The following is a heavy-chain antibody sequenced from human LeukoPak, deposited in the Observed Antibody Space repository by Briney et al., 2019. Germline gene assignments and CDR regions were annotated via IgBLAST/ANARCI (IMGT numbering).Heavy chain of an antibody. CDR1: GFTDSSNY. V-gene: IGHV3-53*01. CDR2: IYSGGST. CDR3: ARSLGGAVTTEAFDY. Sequence: PGGSLRLSCAASGFTDSSNYMSWVRQAPGKGLEWVSVIYSGGSTYYADSVKGRFTISRDNSKNTLYLQMNSLRAEDTAVYYCARSLGGAVTTEAFDYWGQGTLVTVSS. D-gene: IGHD4-17*01. J-gene: IGHJ4*02.